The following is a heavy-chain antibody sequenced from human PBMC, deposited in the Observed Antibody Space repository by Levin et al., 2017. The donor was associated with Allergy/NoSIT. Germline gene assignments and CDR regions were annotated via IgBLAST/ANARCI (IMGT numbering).Heavy chain of an antibody. CDR3: ARTDTMIVVGFDP. V-gene: IGHV4-59*01. D-gene: IGHD3-22*01. Sequence: SETLSLTCTVSGGSISSYYWSWIRQPPGKGLEWIGYIYYSGSTNYNPSLKSRVTISVDTSKNQFSLKLSSVTAADTAVYYCARTDTMIVVGFDPWGQGTLVTVSS. CDR2: IYYSGST. J-gene: IGHJ5*02. CDR1: GGSISSYY.